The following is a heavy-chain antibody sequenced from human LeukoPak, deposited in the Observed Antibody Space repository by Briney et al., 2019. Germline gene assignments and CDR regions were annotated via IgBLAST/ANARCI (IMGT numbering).Heavy chain of an antibody. CDR1: GFTVSSNY. J-gene: IGHJ4*02. V-gene: IGHV3-66*02. CDR2: IYSSGNT. Sequence: GGSLRLSCAASGFTVSSNYMSWVRQAPGKGLEWVSVIYSSGNTCYADSVKDRFTISRDNSKNTVYLQMNSLRTEDTAVYYCARRRSSSWGIDYWGQGTLVTVSS. CDR3: ARRRSSSWGIDY. D-gene: IGHD6-13*01.